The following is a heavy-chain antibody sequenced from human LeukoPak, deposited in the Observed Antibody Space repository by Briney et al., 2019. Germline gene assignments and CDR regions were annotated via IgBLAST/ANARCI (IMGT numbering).Heavy chain of an antibody. Sequence: GGSLRLSCAASGFTFSSYAMSWVRQAPGEGLEWVSAISGSGGSTYYADSVKGRFTISRDNSKNTLYLQMNSLRAEDTAVYYCAELPNFDWPPLFDYWGQGTLVTVSS. D-gene: IGHD3-9*01. V-gene: IGHV3-23*01. J-gene: IGHJ4*02. CDR2: ISGSGGST. CDR3: AELPNFDWPPLFDY. CDR1: GFTFSSYA.